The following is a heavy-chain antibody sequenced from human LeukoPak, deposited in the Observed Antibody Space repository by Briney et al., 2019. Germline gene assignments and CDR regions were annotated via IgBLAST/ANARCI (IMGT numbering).Heavy chain of an antibody. CDR2: INGSGSTG. Sequence: GGSLRLSCAASGFTFSDYYMSWIRQAPGKGLEWVSYINGSGSTGYYAASVRGRFTISRDNAKNSLFLQMNSLRAEDTAVYYCARDRGNSDPGDWFDSWGQGTLVTVSS. V-gene: IGHV3-11*01. J-gene: IGHJ5*01. CDR1: GFTFSDYY. D-gene: IGHD4-23*01. CDR3: ARDRGNSDPGDWFDS.